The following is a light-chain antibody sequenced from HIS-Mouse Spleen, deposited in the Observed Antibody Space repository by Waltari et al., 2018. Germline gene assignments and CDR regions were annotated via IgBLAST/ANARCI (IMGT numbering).Light chain of an antibody. CDR3: CSYAGSSTWV. J-gene: IGLJ3*02. V-gene: IGLV2-23*01. CDR1: SREVGSYNV. Sequence: QSALTQPASVSGSPGQSITISCTGTSREVGSYNVVSWYQQHPGKAPKLMIYEGSKRPSGVSNRFSGSKSGNTASLTISGLQAEDEADYYCCSYAGSSTWVFGGGTKLTVL. CDR2: EGS.